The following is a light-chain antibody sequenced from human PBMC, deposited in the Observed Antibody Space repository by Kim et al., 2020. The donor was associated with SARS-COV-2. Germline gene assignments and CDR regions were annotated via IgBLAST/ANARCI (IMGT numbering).Light chain of an antibody. J-gene: IGKJ4*01. CDR1: QSVSSSY. CDR2: GAS. V-gene: IGKV3-20*01. CDR3: QQYGTSPLT. Sequence: SPGERAALSCRASQSVSSSYLAWYQQKPGQAPRLLIYGASSRATGIPDRFSGSGSGTDFTLTISRLEPEDFAVYYCQQYGTSPLTFGGGTKVDIK.